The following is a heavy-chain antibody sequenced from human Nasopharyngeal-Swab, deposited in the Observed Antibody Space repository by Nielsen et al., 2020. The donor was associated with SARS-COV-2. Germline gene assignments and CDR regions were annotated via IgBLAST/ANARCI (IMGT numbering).Heavy chain of an antibody. CDR2: IKSKADGGTT. D-gene: IGHD6-19*01. V-gene: IGHV3-15*01. J-gene: IGHJ3*02. CDR3: TTWGAVAGTNPQIGDAFDI. Sequence: GESLKISCAAPAFTFSNAWMTWVRQAPGKGLEWVGRIKSKADGGTTDYAAPVKGRFTISRDDSKDTLCLQMNSLKIEDTAVYYCTTWGAVAGTNPQIGDAFDIWGQGTMVTVSS. CDR1: AFTFSNAW.